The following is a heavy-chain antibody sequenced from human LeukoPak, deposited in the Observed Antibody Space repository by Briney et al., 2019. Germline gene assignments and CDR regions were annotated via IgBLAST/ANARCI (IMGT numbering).Heavy chain of an antibody. V-gene: IGHV3-7*01. Sequence: GGSLRLSCAASGFTFGTYWMTWARQAPGQGLEWVANIEPSGGDTYYVDAVKGRFTISRDNANSLVYLQMDSLRVENTALYYCGRFGVEAGIDAWGQGTLVTVSS. CDR3: GRFGVEAGIDA. CDR2: IEPSGGDT. J-gene: IGHJ1*01. CDR1: GFTFGTYW. D-gene: IGHD3-10*01.